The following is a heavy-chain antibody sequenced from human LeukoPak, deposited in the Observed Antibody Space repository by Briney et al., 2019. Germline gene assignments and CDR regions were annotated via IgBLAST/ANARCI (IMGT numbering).Heavy chain of an antibody. V-gene: IGHV3-21*01. Sequence: GGSLRLSCAASGFTFSAYSIHWVRQAPGKGLEWVSSISSTSSFIFYADSVKGRLTISRDNADNSLYLQMNSLRAEDTAVYYCATPRTYYCSETSCYFDHWGQGTLVTVSS. J-gene: IGHJ4*03. D-gene: IGHD2-15*01. CDR3: ATPRTYYCSETSCYFDH. CDR2: ISSTSSFI. CDR1: GFTFSAYS.